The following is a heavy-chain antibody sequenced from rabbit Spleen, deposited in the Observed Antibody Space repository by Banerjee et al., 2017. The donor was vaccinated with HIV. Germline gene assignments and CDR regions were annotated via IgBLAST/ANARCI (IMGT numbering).Heavy chain of an antibody. D-gene: IGHD1-1*01. V-gene: IGHV1S40*01. CDR2: IETGSSDFT. CDR1: GVSFSANSY. CDR3: ARDLDGVIGWNLGW. J-gene: IGHJ4*01. Sequence: QSLEESGGDLVKPGASLTLTCITSGVSFSANSYMCWVRQAPGKGLEWIACIETGSSDFTYFANWAIGRFTFSKTSSTTVTLQMTSLTAADTATYFCARDLDGVIGWNLGWWGPGTLVTVS.